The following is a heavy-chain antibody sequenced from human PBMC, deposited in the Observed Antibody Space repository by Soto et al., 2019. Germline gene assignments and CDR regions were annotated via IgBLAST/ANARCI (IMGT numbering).Heavy chain of an antibody. J-gene: IGHJ6*02. CDR3: AGDSRDCTSVSCHTPGGVYGLDV. D-gene: IGHD2-2*02. CDR1: GLSFSNYR. V-gene: IGHV3-30*04. Sequence: FLRLSCAASGLSFSNYRMFWVRQAPGNSLECVAFMSFYGSTEVYADSLKGRFTVSRDNSNNTVSLQKASLRPEDTAVYYCAGDSRDCTSVSCHTPGGVYGLDVWGQGTTVTVSS. CDR2: MSFYGSTE.